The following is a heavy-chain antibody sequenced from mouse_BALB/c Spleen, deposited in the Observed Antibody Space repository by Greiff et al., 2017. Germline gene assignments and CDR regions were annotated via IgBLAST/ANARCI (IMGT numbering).Heavy chain of an antibody. D-gene: IGHD2-10*02. V-gene: IGHV1-5*01. CDR3: TGAYGYYAMDD. J-gene: IGHJ4*01. CDR2: IYPGNSDT. CDR1: GYSFTSYW. Sequence: EAKLQESGTVLARPGASVKMSCKASGYSFTSYWMHWVKQRPGQGLEWIGAIYPGNSDTSYNQKFKGKAKLTAVTSASTAYMELSSLTNEDSAVYYCTGAYGYYAMDDWGQGTSVTVSS.